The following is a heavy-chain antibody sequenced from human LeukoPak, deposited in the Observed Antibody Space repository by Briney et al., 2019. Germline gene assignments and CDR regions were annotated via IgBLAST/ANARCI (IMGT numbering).Heavy chain of an antibody. D-gene: IGHD4-17*01. CDR1: GFTVSSNY. J-gene: IGHJ4*02. Sequence: PGGSLRLPCAASGFTVSSNYMSWVRQAPGKGLEWVSVIYSGGSTYYADSVKGRFTISRDNSKNTLYLQMNSLRAEDTAVYYCARGARNTVTASGVFDYWGQGTLVTVSS. CDR3: ARGARNTVTASGVFDY. V-gene: IGHV3-53*01. CDR2: IYSGGST.